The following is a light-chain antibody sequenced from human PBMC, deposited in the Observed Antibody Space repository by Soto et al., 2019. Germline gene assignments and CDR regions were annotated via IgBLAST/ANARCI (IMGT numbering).Light chain of an antibody. CDR1: QSVDSNY. CDR3: QQYGSSRIT. Sequence: EIVLTQSPGTLSLSPGEGATLSCRASQSVDSNYLAWYQKKPGQAPRLLIYGASSRATGIPDRFSGSGSGTDFTLTISRLEPEDFAVYYCQQYGSSRITFGGGTNLEI. CDR2: GAS. J-gene: IGKJ4*01. V-gene: IGKV3-20*01.